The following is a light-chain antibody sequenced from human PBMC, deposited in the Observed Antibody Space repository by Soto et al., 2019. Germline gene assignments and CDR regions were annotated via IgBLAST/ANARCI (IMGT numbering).Light chain of an antibody. Sequence: VLTQSPGTLSLSPGERATLSCRASQSVNNNYLAWYQQKPGQSPRLLIYGASIRATAIPDRFSGSGSGADMTLTISRLELDDSAVYDCPEHSRSITFGGGTKVEIK. V-gene: IGKV3-20*01. J-gene: IGKJ4*01. CDR2: GAS. CDR3: PEHSRSIT. CDR1: QSVNNNY.